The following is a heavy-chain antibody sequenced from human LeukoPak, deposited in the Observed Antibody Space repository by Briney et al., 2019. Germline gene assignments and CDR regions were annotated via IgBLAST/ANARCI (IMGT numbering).Heavy chain of an antibody. CDR2: IYYSGSI. Sequence: PSETLSLTCTVSGVSISSYYWSWIRQPPGKGLEWIGYIYYSGSIYYNPSLKSRVTISVDTSKNQFSLKLSSVTAADTAVYYCAREGRWLQPRGYYYGMDVWGQGTTVTVSS. CDR3: AREGRWLQPRGYYYGMDV. V-gene: IGHV4-59*12. D-gene: IGHD5-24*01. J-gene: IGHJ6*02. CDR1: GVSISSYY.